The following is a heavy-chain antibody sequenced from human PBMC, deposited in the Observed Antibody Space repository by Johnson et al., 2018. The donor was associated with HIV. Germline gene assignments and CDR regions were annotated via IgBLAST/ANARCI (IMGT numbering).Heavy chain of an antibody. V-gene: IGHV3-11*01. CDR3: VKDRDVHSSWYGGDGFDI. J-gene: IGHJ3*02. Sequence: MQLVESGGGVVKPGGSLRLSCAASGFNFKDYYMNWVRQAPGKGLEWVSHISSSGTTKKFADSVKGRFTVSRDNAKKLLYLEMKSLKTEDTALYYCVKDRDVHSSWYGGDGFDIWGQGTMVTVSS. CDR2: ISSSGTTK. D-gene: IGHD6-13*01. CDR1: GFNFKDYY.